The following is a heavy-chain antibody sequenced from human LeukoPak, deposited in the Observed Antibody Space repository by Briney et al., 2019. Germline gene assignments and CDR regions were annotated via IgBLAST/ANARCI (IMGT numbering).Heavy chain of an antibody. CDR1: GGSISRSNW. Sequence: SETLSLTCAVSGGSISRSNWWSWVRQPPGKGLEWIGEIYHSGSTNYNPSLKSRVTISVDKSKNQFSLKLSSVTAADTAVYYCARDGRADIVATAWDYYYYYMDVWGKGTTVTVSS. CDR3: ARDGRADIVATAWDYYYYYMDV. J-gene: IGHJ6*03. D-gene: IGHD5-12*01. CDR2: IYHSGST. V-gene: IGHV4-4*02.